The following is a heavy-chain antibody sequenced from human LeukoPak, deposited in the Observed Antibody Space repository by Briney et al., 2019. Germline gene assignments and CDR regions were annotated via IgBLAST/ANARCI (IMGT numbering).Heavy chain of an antibody. D-gene: IGHD3-22*01. Sequence: ASVKVSCKASGYTFTGYYMHWVRQAPGQGLEWMGRVNPNSGGTNYAQKFQGRVTMTRDTSISTAYMELSRLRSDDTAVYYCARDYYDSSGYYEVVYWGQGTLVTVSS. CDR1: GYTFTGYY. CDR2: VNPNSGGT. J-gene: IGHJ4*02. V-gene: IGHV1-2*06. CDR3: ARDYYDSSGYYEVVY.